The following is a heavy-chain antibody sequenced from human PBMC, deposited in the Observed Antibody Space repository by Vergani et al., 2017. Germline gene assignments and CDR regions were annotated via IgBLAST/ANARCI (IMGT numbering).Heavy chain of an antibody. J-gene: IGHJ4*02. V-gene: IGHV4-38-2*02. CDR1: GYSISSGAY. CDR2: SDHPGNR. CDR3: VRDIDAGVC. D-gene: IGHD7-27*01. Sequence: QVQLQESGPGLVKPSETLSLTCTVSGYSISSGAYWGWIRQSPGKGLEWIGNSDHPGNRYYNPSLQTRVTISLDTSKSQFSLKLTSVTDADTALYYCVRDIDAGVCWGAGTRVTVSS.